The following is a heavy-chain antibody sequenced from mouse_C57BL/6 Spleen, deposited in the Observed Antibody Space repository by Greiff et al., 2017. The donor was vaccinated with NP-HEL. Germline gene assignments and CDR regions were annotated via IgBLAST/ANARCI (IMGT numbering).Heavy chain of an antibody. V-gene: IGHV1-63*01. Sequence: QVQLKQSGAELVRPGTSVKMSCKASGYTFTNYWIGWAKQRPGHGLEWIGDIYPGGGYTNYNEKFKGKATLTADKSSSTAYMQFSSLTSEDSAIYYCAREGASTGYYFDYWGQGTTLTVSS. CDR3: AREGASTGYYFDY. CDR2: IYPGGGYT. CDR1: GYTFTNYW. J-gene: IGHJ2*01. D-gene: IGHD4-1*02.